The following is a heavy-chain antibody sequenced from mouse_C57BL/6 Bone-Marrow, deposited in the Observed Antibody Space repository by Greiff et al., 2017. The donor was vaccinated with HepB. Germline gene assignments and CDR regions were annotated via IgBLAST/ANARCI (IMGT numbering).Heavy chain of an antibody. Sequence: EVKLMESGGGLVKPGGSLKLSCAASGFTFSDYGMHWVRQAPEKGLEWVAYISSGSSNIYYADTVKGRFTISRDNAKRTLFLQMTSLKSEDTDMYYCAMYYDPYYWGQGTTLTVSS. CDR2: ISSGSSNI. CDR1: GFTFSDYG. J-gene: IGHJ2*01. V-gene: IGHV5-17*01. CDR3: AMYYDPYY. D-gene: IGHD2-4*01.